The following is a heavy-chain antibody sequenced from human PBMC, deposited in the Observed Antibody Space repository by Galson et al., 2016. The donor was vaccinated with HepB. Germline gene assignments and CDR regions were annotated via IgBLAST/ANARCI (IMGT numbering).Heavy chain of an antibody. CDR2: IQQDGTER. J-gene: IGHJ4*02. CDR1: GFNFRGYW. Sequence: SLRLSCAASGFNFRGYWMSWVRQAPGKGLEWVANIQQDGTERNYVDSVRGRFTISRDNAKNSVYLQMNSLRDEDTAVYYCARGYASGNFYQWGQGTLVTVSS. V-gene: IGHV3-7*01. CDR3: ARGYASGNFYQ. D-gene: IGHD3-10*01.